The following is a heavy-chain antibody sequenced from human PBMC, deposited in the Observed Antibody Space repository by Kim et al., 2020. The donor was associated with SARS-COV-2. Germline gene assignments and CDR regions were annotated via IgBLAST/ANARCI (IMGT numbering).Heavy chain of an antibody. D-gene: IGHD6-13*01. CDR2: IITIFGTA. Sequence: SVKVSCKASGGTFSSYAISWVRQAPGQGLEWMGGIITIFGTANYSQKFQGRVTITADESTSTAYMELSSLRSEDTAVYYCARDAIAAAGTLWGGRRASWFGPWGQGTLVTVSS. V-gene: IGHV1-69*13. CDR1: GGTFSSYA. CDR3: ARDAIAAAGTLWGGRRASWFGP. J-gene: IGHJ5*02.